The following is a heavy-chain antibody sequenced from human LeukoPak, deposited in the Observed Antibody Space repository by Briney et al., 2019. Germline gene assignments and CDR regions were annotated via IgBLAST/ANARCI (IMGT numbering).Heavy chain of an antibody. D-gene: IGHD2-21*01. CDR3: ARERLAYCGGDCYDYFDY. V-gene: IGHV4-59*01. Sequence: PSETLSLTCTVSGGSISSYYWSWIRQPPGKGLEWIGYIYYSGSTNYNPSLKSRVTLSVDTSKNQFSLKLSSVTAADTAVYYCARERLAYCGGDCYDYFDYWGQGTLVTVSS. J-gene: IGHJ4*02. CDR1: GGSISSYY. CDR2: IYYSGST.